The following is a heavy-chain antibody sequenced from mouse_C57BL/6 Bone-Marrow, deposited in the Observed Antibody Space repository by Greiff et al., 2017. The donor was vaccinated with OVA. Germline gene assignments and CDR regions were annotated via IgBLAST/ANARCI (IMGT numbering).Heavy chain of an antibody. CDR3: AREGYFDV. CDR1: GYSFTGYY. V-gene: IGHV1-42*01. J-gene: IGHJ1*03. CDR2: INPSTGGT. Sequence: VQLKQSGPELVKPGASVKISCKASGYSFTGYYMNWVKQSPEKSLEWIGEINPSTGGTTYNQKFKAKATLTVDKSSSTAYMQLKSLTSEDSAVXYCAREGYFDVWGTGTTVTVSS.